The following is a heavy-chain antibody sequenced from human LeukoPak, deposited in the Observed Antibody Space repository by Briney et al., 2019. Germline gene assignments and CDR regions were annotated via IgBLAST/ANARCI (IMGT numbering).Heavy chain of an antibody. CDR1: GGSISSGSYY. D-gene: IGHD3-22*01. Sequence: SETLSLTCTVSGGSISSGSYYWSWIRQSPGKGLECIGYIHYTGSTNYNPSLKSRVTISVETSKNQFSLKLSSVTAADTAVYYCARGPYSYDSSGCFDYWGQGTLVTVSS. CDR3: ARGPYSYDSSGCFDY. V-gene: IGHV4-61*01. CDR2: IHYTGST. J-gene: IGHJ4*02.